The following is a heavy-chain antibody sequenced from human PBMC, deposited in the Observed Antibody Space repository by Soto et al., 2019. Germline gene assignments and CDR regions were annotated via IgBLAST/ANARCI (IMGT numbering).Heavy chain of an antibody. CDR1: GFTFSDYN. CDR2: ISSSGSTI. D-gene: IGHD6-6*01. CDR3: ARRRIAARNWFDP. Sequence: PGGSLRLSCAASGFTFSDYNMSWIRQAPGKGLEWVSYISSSGSTIYYADSVKGRFTISRDNAKNSLYLQMNSLRAEDTAVYHCARRRIAARNWFDPRGQRTLVTVSS. J-gene: IGHJ5*02. V-gene: IGHV3-11*01.